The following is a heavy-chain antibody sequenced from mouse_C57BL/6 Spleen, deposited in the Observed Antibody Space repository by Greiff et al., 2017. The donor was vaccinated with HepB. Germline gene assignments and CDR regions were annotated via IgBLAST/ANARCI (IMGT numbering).Heavy chain of an antibody. J-gene: IGHJ1*03. D-gene: IGHD2-1*01. CDR1: GYTFTSYW. V-gene: IGHV1-52*01. CDR3: AKRDGNYGYFDV. Sequence: VKLQQPGAELVRPGSSVKLSCKASGYTFTSYWMHWVKQRPIQGLEWIGNIDPSDSETHYNQKFKDKATLTVDKSSSTAYMQLSSLTSEDSAVYYCAKRDGNYGYFDVWGTGTTVTVSS. CDR2: IDPSDSET.